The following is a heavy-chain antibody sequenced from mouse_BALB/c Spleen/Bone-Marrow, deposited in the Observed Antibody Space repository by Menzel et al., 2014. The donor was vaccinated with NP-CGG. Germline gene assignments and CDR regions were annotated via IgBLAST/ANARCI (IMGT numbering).Heavy chain of an antibody. V-gene: IGHV1-9*01. CDR3: ARDGYSSLAMDY. CDR2: ILPGSTST. Sequence: VQLQQSGAELMKPGASVKISCKTTGYTFSGYWIEWVKQRPGHGLEWIGEILPGSTSTNYNEKFKDKATLTADTSSNTAYIQLSSLTSEDSAVYYCARDGYSSLAMDYWGQGTSVTVSS. D-gene: IGHD2-3*01. J-gene: IGHJ4*01. CDR1: GYTFSGYW.